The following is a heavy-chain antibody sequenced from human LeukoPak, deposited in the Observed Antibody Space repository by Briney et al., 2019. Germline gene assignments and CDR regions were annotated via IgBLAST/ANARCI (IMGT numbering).Heavy chain of an antibody. CDR2: IVVGSGNT. CDR1: GYTFTSYG. V-gene: IGHV1-58*02. D-gene: IGHD3-10*01. Sequence: SVKVSCKASGYTFTSYGISWVRPAPGQGLEWIGWIVVGSGNTNYAQKFQERVTITRDMSTSTAYMELSSLRSEDTAVYYCAADPRFGELSREYYYYMDVWGKGTTVTVSS. J-gene: IGHJ6*03. CDR3: AADPRFGELSREYYYYMDV.